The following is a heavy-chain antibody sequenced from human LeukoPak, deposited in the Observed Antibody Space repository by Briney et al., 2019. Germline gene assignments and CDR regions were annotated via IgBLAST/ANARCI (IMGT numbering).Heavy chain of an antibody. CDR3: ARVLAVAGTFGY. Sequence: TGGSLRLSCAASGFTFSSYSMNWVRQAPGKGLEWVSSISSSSSYIYYADSVKGRFTISRDNAKNSPYLQMNSLRAEDTAVYYCARVLAVAGTFGYWGQGTLVTVSS. D-gene: IGHD6-19*01. CDR2: ISSSSSYI. J-gene: IGHJ4*02. V-gene: IGHV3-21*01. CDR1: GFTFSSYS.